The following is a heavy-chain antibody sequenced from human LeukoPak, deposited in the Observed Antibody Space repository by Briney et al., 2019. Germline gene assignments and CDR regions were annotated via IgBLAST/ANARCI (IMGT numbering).Heavy chain of an antibody. CDR1: GFTFSSYS. CDR3: ARESYCSSTSCYNGIDY. V-gene: IGHV3-21*01. J-gene: IGHJ4*02. D-gene: IGHD2-2*02. Sequence: MSGGSLRLSCAASGFTFSSYSMNWVRQAPGKGLEWVSSISSSSSYIYYADSVKGRFTISRDNAENSLYLQMNSLRAEDTAVYYCARESYCSSTSCYNGIDYWGQGTLVTVSS. CDR2: ISSSSSYI.